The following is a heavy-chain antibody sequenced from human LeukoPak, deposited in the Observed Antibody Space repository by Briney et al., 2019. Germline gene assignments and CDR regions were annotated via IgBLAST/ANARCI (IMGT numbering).Heavy chain of an antibody. V-gene: IGHV1-18*01. CDR1: GYTLTSYG. CDR2: IRAYKGNT. J-gene: IGHJ3*02. Sequence: ASVKVSCKASGYTLTSYGISWVRQAPGQELEWMGWIRAYKGNTNYAQKLQGRATMTTDTSTSTAYMELRSLRSDDTAVYYCARDLMRNFWSGYLPGDAFDIWGQGTMVTVSS. CDR3: ARDLMRNFWSGYLPGDAFDI. D-gene: IGHD3-3*01.